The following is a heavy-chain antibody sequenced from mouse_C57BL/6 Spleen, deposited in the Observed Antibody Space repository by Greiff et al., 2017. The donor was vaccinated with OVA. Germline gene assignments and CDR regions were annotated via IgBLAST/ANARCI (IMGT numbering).Heavy chain of an antibody. J-gene: IGHJ3*01. CDR1: GYTFTDYE. CDR2: IDPETGGT. CDR3: LYERNLAWFAY. V-gene: IGHV1-15*01. Sequence: VKLMESGAELVRPGASVTLSCKASGYTFTDYEMHWVKQTPVHGLEWIGAIDPETGGTAYNQKFKGKAILTADKSSSTAYMELRSLTSEDSAVYYCLYERNLAWFAYWGQGTLVTVSA. D-gene: IGHD2-3*01.